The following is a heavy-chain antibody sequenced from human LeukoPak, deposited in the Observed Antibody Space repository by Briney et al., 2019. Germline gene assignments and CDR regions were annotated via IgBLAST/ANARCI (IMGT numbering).Heavy chain of an antibody. J-gene: IGHJ5*02. CDR1: GYSISSGYY. V-gene: IGHV4-38-2*01. Sequence: SETLSLTCAVSGYSISSGYYWGWIRQPPGKGLEWIGSIYHSGSTYYNPSLKSRVTISVDTSKNQFSLKLSSVTAADTAVYYCARHSYGLDRFDPWGQGTLVTVSP. D-gene: IGHD5-18*01. CDR2: IYHSGST. CDR3: ARHSYGLDRFDP.